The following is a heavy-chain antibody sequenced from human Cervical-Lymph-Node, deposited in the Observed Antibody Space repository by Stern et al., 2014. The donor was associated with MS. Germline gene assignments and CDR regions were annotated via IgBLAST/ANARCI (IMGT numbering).Heavy chain of an antibody. CDR3: AREEDYGDSYGY. CDR2: IYHDASDT. V-gene: IGHV5-51*04. D-gene: IGHD4-17*01. Sequence: EVQLVQSGAEVKKPGESLKISCKGSGYSFDNYWIGWVRQMPGKGLEWMGVIYHDASDTRSSPSFQGQVTFSADKPPRPASLQWSTLKASDTAIYFCAREEDYGDSYGYWGQGTLVTVSS. CDR1: GYSFDNYW. J-gene: IGHJ4*02.